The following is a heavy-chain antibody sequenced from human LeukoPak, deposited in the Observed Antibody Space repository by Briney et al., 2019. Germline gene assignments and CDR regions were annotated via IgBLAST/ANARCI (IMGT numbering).Heavy chain of an antibody. CDR3: ARGVRVTMVRGVKSWFDP. Sequence: SETLSLTCTVSGGSISSGSYYWSWIRQPAGKGLEWIGRIYTSGSTNYNPSLKSRVTISVDTSKNQFSLKLSSVTAADTAVYYCARGVRVTMVRGVKSWFDPWGQGTLVTVSS. CDR2: IYTSGST. CDR1: GGSISSGSYY. V-gene: IGHV4-61*02. J-gene: IGHJ5*02. D-gene: IGHD3-10*01.